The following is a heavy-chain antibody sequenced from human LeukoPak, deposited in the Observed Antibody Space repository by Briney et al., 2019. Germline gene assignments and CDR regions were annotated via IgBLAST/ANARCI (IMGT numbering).Heavy chain of an antibody. J-gene: IGHJ4*02. CDR2: IAYDGSRA. CDR3: TRYNNDHFDY. CDR1: GFTFGGYG. D-gene: IGHD1-14*01. V-gene: IGHV3-33*01. Sequence: GGSLRLSCAGSGFTFGGYGMHWFRQTPGKGLEWVAVIAYDGSRAFYADSVKGRFTISRDNSKNTMSVQMDDLRAEGAAVYYCTRYNNDHFDYWGQGTLVTVSS.